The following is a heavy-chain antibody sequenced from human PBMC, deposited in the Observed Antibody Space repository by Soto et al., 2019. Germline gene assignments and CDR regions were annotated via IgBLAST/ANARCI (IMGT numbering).Heavy chain of an antibody. CDR1: GGLYSDYY. V-gene: IGHV4-34*01. J-gene: IGHJ3*02. CDR3: ANDYGAYRNDAFDI. D-gene: IGHD4-17*01. CDR2: IHHSGAT. Sequence: VRLHQWGAGLLKPSETLSLTCAVYGGLYSDYYWSWIRQAPGKGLEWIGEIHHSGATNYNPSLKSRVTIXLXRXXNQFTLNLSSMTAADAGVYYCANDYGAYRNDAFDIWSPGSRVTVAS.